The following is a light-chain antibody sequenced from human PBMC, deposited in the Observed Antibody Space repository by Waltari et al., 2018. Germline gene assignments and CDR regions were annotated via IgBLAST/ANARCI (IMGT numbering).Light chain of an antibody. Sequence: QAVVTQEPSLTVSPGGTVPPTCGPSTCAVTAGHYPYWSQQKPGQAPRTLIYDTSKKNSWTPARFSGSLLGGKAALTLSGAQPEDEAEYYCLLSYSGAYVFGTGTEVTVL. J-gene: IGLJ1*01. CDR1: TCAVTAGHY. CDR2: DTS. V-gene: IGLV7-46*01. CDR3: LLSYSGAYV.